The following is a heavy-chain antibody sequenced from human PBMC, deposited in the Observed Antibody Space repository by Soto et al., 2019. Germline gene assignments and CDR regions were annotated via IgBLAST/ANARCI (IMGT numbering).Heavy chain of an antibody. CDR2: IIPIFGTA. Sequence: QVQLVQSGAEVKKPGSSVKVSCKASGGTFSSYAISWVRQAPGQGLEWMGGIIPIFGTANYAQKFQGRVTITADESTSTAYMELSSLRSEDTAVYYCARGGPAGYYDSSGYYWGGVWGQGTTVTVSS. CDR1: GGTFSSYA. V-gene: IGHV1-69*01. CDR3: ARGGPAGYYDSSGYYWGGV. D-gene: IGHD3-22*01. J-gene: IGHJ6*02.